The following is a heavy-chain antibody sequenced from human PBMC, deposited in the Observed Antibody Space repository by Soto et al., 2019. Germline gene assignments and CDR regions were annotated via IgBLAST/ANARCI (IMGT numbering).Heavy chain of an antibody. CDR3: ARGGGNSDY. J-gene: IGHJ4*02. Sequence: EVQLVESGGGLVQPGGSLRLSCAASGFTFSDYWMSWVRQAPGKGLEWVANIKLDGSYKNYVDSVKGRFTISRDNGKNSLYLQMNSLRDDDTAVYYCARGGGNSDYWGQGTLVTVS. D-gene: IGHD2-21*02. CDR2: IKLDGSYK. CDR1: GFTFSDYW. V-gene: IGHV3-7*01.